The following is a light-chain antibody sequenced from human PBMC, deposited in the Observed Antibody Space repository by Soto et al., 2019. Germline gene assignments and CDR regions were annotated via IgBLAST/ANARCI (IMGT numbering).Light chain of an antibody. CDR1: SSNIGAGYD. Sequence: QPVLTQPPSVSGAPGQRVTISCTGSSSNIGAGYDVHWYQQLPGTAPKLLIYGNSNRPSGVPDRFSGSKSGTSASLAITGLQAEDEADYYCQSYDSSLSGSVFGGGTKLTVI. CDR2: GNS. CDR3: QSYDSSLSGSV. V-gene: IGLV1-40*01. J-gene: IGLJ2*01.